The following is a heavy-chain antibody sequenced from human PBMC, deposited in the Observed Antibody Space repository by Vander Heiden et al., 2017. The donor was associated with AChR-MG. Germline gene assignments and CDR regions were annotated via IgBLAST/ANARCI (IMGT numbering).Heavy chain of an antibody. CDR1: GGSFSGYY. V-gene: IGHV4-34*01. CDR2: IEHSGST. Sequence: QVQLQQWGPGLLMPSETLSPTSAADGGSFSGYYGSRVRQPPGKGLEWSGEIEHSGSTNYSPSLKSRVTISVDTSKNQFSLKLSSVTAADTAVYYCARGQYYYYGRDVWGQGTTVTVSS. CDR3: ARGQYYYYGRDV. J-gene: IGHJ6*02.